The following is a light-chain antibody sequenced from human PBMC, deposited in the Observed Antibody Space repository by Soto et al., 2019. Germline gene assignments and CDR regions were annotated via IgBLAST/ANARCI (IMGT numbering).Light chain of an antibody. Sequence: DIQMTQSPSSLSASVGDRVTITCRASQSISSYLNWYQQKPGKAPKLLIYAACSLQSGVPSRFSGSGSGTDFTLTIAGLQPEDSASYFCQQSISAPLTFGGGTKVEIK. V-gene: IGKV1-39*01. CDR1: QSISSY. J-gene: IGKJ4*01. CDR3: QQSISAPLT. CDR2: AAC.